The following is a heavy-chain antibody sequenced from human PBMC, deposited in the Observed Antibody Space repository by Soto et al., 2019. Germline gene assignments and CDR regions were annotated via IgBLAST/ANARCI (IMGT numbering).Heavy chain of an antibody. Sequence: QVQLVESGGGVVQPGRSLRLSCAASRFTFSTYGMHWVRQAPGKGLEWVSFISYDGSNKYYVDSVKGRFTISRDNSKNTLYLQMNSLRVEDTAVFYCAKDHDPHITGPSDLWGQGTLVTVSS. V-gene: IGHV3-30*18. CDR2: ISYDGSNK. J-gene: IGHJ5*02. CDR3: AKDHDPHITGPSDL. D-gene: IGHD1-20*01. CDR1: RFTFSTYG.